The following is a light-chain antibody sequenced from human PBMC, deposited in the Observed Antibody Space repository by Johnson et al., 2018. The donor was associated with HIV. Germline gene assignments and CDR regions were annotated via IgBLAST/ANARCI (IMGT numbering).Light chain of an antibody. CDR1: SSNIGNNY. J-gene: IGLJ1*01. Sequence: QSVLTQPPSVSAAPGQKVTISCSGSSSNIGNNYVSWYQQLPGTAPKLLIYDNNKRPSGIPDRISGSKSGKSATLGITGLPTGDEADYYCGTWDTRLSGGHVFGTGTKVTVL. CDR3: GTWDTRLSGGHV. V-gene: IGLV1-51*01. CDR2: DNN.